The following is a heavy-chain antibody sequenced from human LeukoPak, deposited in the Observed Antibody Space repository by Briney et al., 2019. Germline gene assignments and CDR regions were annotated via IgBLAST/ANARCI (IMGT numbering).Heavy chain of an antibody. D-gene: IGHD2-15*01. CDR2: INHSGST. CDR3: ARPVAAYFDY. Sequence: SETLSLTCAVYGGSFSGYYWNWIRQPPGKGLEWIGEINHSGSTNYNPSLKSRVTISVDTSKNQFSLKLSSVTAADTAVYYCARPVAAYFDYWGQGTLVTVSS. V-gene: IGHV4-34*01. CDR1: GGSFSGYY. J-gene: IGHJ4*02.